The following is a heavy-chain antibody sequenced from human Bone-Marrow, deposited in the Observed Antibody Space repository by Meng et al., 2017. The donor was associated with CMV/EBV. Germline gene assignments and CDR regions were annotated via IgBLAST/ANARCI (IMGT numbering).Heavy chain of an antibody. CDR3: AREMRFLEWLSDRTNYYYYGMDV. J-gene: IGHJ6*02. CDR1: GFTFSIYW. D-gene: IGHD3-3*01. Sequence: GESLKISCAASGFTFSIYWMSWVRQAPGKGLEWVANIKQDGSEKYYVDSVKGRFTISRDNAKNSLYLQMNSLRAEDTAVYYCAREMRFLEWLSDRTNYYYYGMDVWGQGTTVTVSS. CDR2: IKQDGSEK. V-gene: IGHV3-7*01.